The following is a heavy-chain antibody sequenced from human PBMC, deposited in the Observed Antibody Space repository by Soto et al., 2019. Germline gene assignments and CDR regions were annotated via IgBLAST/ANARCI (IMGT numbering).Heavy chain of an antibody. J-gene: IGHJ4*02. Sequence: GGSLRLSCAASGFTFSSYGMHWVRQAPGKGLEWVAVIWYDGSNKYYADSVKGRFTISRDNSKNTLYLQMNSLRAEDTAVYYCAREVTGYSSGWYYFDYWGQGTLVTVSS. D-gene: IGHD6-19*01. CDR2: IWYDGSNK. CDR1: GFTFSSYG. V-gene: IGHV3-33*01. CDR3: AREVTGYSSGWYYFDY.